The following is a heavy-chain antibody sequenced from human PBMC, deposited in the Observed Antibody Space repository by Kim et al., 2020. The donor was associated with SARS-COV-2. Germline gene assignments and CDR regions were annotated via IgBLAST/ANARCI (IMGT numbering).Heavy chain of an antibody. CDR2: IYYSGNT. Sequence: IYYSGNTYYNPSLKRRVTISVDTSKGQFSLKLNSVTAADTAVYYCLDGVDVWGKGTTVTVSS. J-gene: IGHJ6*04. D-gene: IGHD2-2*03. V-gene: IGHV4-39*01. CDR3: LDGVDV.